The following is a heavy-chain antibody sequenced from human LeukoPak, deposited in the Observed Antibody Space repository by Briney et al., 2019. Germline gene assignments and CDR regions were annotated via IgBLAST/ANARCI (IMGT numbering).Heavy chain of an antibody. V-gene: IGHV4-34*01. J-gene: IGHJ6*03. CDR1: GGSISSYY. Sequence: SETLSLTCTVSGGSISSYYWSWIRQPPGKGLEWIGEINHSGSTNYNPSLKSRVTISVDTSKNQFSLKLSSVTAADTAVYYCARPGYRGYSYGSYYYYYMDVWGKGTTVTISS. CDR2: INHSGST. D-gene: IGHD5-18*01. CDR3: ARPGYRGYSYGSYYYYYMDV.